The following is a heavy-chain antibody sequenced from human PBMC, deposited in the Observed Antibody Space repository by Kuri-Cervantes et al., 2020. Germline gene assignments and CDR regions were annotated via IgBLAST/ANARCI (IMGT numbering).Heavy chain of an antibody. CDR1: GYTFTSYG. J-gene: IGHJ6*02. D-gene: IGHD3-10*01. Sequence: ASVKVSCKASGYTFTSYGISWVRQAPGQGLERMGWISAYNGNTNYAQKLQGRVTMTRNTSISTAYMELSSLRSEDTAVYYCARDSVGSGIKGGYYYYYYGMDVWGQGTTVTVSS. CDR2: ISAYNGNT. V-gene: IGHV1-18*01. CDR3: ARDSVGSGIKGGYYYYYYGMDV.